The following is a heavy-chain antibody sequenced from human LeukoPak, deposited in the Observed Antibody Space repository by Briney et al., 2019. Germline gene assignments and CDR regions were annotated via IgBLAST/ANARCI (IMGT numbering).Heavy chain of an antibody. J-gene: IGHJ4*02. V-gene: IGHV3-23*01. CDR1: RFTFSNYA. Sequence: GGSLRLSCAASRFTFSNYAMSWVRQAPGKGLEWVSAIGGRGGGTYYADSVKGRFTVSRDDSKNTLYLQMNSLRAEDTAVYYCAKWGDYDILTGYYDSDYWGQGTLVTVSS. CDR3: AKWGDYDILTGYYDSDY. D-gene: IGHD3-9*01. CDR2: IGGRGGGT.